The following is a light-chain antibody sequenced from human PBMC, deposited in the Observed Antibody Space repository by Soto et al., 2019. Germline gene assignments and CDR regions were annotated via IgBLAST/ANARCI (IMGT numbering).Light chain of an antibody. CDR3: AAWDARLMAPV. J-gene: IGLJ2*01. CDR2: EVS. CDR1: SSYVGGYNY. Sequence: QSVLTQPPSPSGSPGQSVTISCTGTSSYVGGYNYVSWYQQHPGKAPKLMIYEVSERPSGVPDRCSGSKSGTSASLAISGLQSDDEGDYYCAAWDARLMAPVFGGGTKVTVL. V-gene: IGLV2-8*01.